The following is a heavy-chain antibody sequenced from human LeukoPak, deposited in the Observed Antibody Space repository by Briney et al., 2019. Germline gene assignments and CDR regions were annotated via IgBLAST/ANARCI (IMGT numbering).Heavy chain of an antibody. CDR3: ARDRYCSSTSCQPAVDWFDP. CDR2: IIPIFGTA. CDR1: GGTFSSYA. V-gene: IGHV1-69*06. J-gene: IGHJ5*02. D-gene: IGHD2-2*01. Sequence: SVKVSCKASGGTFSSYAISWVRQAPGQGLEWMGGIIPIFGTANYAQKFQGRVTITADKSASTAYMELSSLRSEDTAVYYCARDRYCSSTSCQPAVDWFDPWGQGTLVTVSS.